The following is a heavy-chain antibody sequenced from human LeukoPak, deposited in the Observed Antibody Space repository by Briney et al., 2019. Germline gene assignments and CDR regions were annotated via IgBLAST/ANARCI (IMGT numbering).Heavy chain of an antibody. CDR2: IIPIFGTA. D-gene: IGHD3-22*01. CDR3: ARDRGRYYDSSGYYYVADY. V-gene: IGHV1-69*05. CDR1: GGTFSSYA. Sequence: SVKVSFKASGGTFSSYAISWVRQAPGQGLEWMGGIIPIFGTANYAQKFQGRVTITTDESTSTAYMELSSLRSEDTAVYYCARDRGRYYDSSGYYYVADYWGQGTLVTVSS. J-gene: IGHJ4*02.